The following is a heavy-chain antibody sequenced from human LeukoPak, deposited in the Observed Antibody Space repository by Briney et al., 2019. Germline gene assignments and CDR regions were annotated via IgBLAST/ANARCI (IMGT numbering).Heavy chain of an antibody. CDR3: ARGLSTVVTPDNWFDP. CDR2: IYTSGST. Sequence: SQTLSLTCTVSGGSISSGSYYWSWIRQPAGKGLEWIGRIYTSGSTNYNPSLKSRVTISVDTSKNQFSLKLSSVTAADTAVFYCARGLSTVVTPDNWFDPWGQGTLVTVSS. CDR1: GGSISSGSYY. D-gene: IGHD4-23*01. V-gene: IGHV4-61*02. J-gene: IGHJ5*02.